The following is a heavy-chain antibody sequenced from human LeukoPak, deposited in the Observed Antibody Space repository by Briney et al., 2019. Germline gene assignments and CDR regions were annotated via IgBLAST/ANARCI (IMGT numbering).Heavy chain of an antibody. CDR3: ARIGPILGAAWVDY. CDR2: IFYAGST. Sequence: SDTLSLTCAVSGYSISSNHWWGWIRQPPGKGLEWIGYIFYAGSTYYNPSLKSRVTMSVDTSKNQFSLRLSSVTAVDTAVYYCARIGPILGAAWVDYWGQGTRVSVSS. J-gene: IGHJ4*02. V-gene: IGHV4-28*01. CDR1: GYSISSNHW. D-gene: IGHD3-3*02.